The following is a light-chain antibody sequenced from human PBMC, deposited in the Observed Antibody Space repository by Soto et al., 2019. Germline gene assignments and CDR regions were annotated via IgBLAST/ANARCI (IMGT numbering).Light chain of an antibody. CDR1: SSDVGGYNY. CDR2: DVS. Sequence: QSVLTQPASVSGSPGQSITISCTGTSSDVGGYNYVSWYQQYPGKAPKLMIYDVSNRPSGVSNRFSGSKSGNTASLTISGLQAEDEADYYCSSYTSSSTLSVFGTGTKLTVL. CDR3: SSYTSSSTLSV. V-gene: IGLV2-14*01. J-gene: IGLJ1*01.